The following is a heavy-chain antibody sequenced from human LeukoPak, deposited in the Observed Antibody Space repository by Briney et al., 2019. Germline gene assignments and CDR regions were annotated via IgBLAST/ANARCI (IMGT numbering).Heavy chain of an antibody. J-gene: IGHJ5*02. CDR1: GGTFSSYA. CDR2: IIPIFGTA. D-gene: IGHD1-26*01. Sequence: SVKVSCKASGGTFSSYAISWVRQAPGQGLEWMGGIIPIFGTANYAQKFQGRVTITADESTSTAYMELSSLRAEDTAVYYCASPNSGSLYRAFISWGQGTLVTVSS. CDR3: ASPNSGSLYRAFIS. V-gene: IGHV1-69*13.